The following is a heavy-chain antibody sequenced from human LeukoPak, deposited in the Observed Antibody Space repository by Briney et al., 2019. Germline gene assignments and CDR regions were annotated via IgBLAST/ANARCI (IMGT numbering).Heavy chain of an antibody. D-gene: IGHD2-2*01. Sequence: ASVKVSCKVSGYTLTELSMHWVRQAPGKGLEWMGGFDPEDGETIYAQKFQGRVTITADESTSTAYMELSSLRSEDTAVYYCARESFLPAAIEYDYYYGMDVWGQGTTVTVSS. J-gene: IGHJ6*02. CDR3: ARESFLPAAIEYDYYYGMDV. CDR1: GYTLTELS. V-gene: IGHV1-24*01. CDR2: FDPEDGET.